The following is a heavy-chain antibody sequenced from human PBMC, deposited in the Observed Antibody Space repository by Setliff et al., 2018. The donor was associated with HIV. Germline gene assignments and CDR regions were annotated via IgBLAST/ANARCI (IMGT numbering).Heavy chain of an antibody. CDR2: IIPIFGTA. CDR3: ARVSNSGWYILDY. Sequence: GASVKVSCKAFGGTFSSYAISWVRQAPGQGLEWMGGIIPIFGTANYAQKLQDRVTMSTHTSTSTAYMELRSLRSDDTAVYYCARVSNSGWYILDYWGQGTLVTVSS. D-gene: IGHD6-19*01. CDR1: GGTFSSYA. J-gene: IGHJ4*02. V-gene: IGHV1-69*05.